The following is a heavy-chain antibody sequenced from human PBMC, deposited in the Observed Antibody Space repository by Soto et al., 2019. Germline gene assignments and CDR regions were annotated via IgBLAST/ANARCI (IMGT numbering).Heavy chain of an antibody. V-gene: IGHV3-33*01. D-gene: IGHD3-10*01. Sequence: GGSLRLSCAASGFTFGSYGMHWVRQAPGKGLEWVAVIWYDGSNKYYADSVKGRFTISRDNSKNTLYLQMNSLRAEDTAVYYCARSGSHKYYYYGMDVWGQGTTVTVSS. J-gene: IGHJ6*02. CDR2: IWYDGSNK. CDR3: ARSGSHKYYYYGMDV. CDR1: GFTFGSYG.